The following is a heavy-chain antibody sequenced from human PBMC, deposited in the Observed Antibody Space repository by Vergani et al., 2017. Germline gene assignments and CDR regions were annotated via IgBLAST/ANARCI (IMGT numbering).Heavy chain of an antibody. J-gene: IGHJ4*02. CDR2: IKSETDGGTT. Sequence: EVQLVESGGGLVKPGGSLRLSCAASGFTFSNAWMSWVRQAPGKGLEWVGRIKSETDGGTTDYAAPVKGRFTISRDDSKNTLYLQMNSLKTEDTAVYYCTTDLVAVAGTDYWGQGTLVTVSS. CDR3: TTDLVAVAGTDY. CDR1: GFTFSNAW. V-gene: IGHV3-15*01. D-gene: IGHD6-19*01.